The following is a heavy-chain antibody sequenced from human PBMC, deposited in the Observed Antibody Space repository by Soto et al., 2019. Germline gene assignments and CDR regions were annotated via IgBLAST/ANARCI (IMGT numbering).Heavy chain of an antibody. V-gene: IGHV1-69*01. D-gene: IGHD2-2*01. J-gene: IGHJ6*02. Sequence: QVQLVQSGAEVKKPGSSVKVSCKASGGTFSSYAISWVRQAPGQGLEWMGGIIPISETTNYAQKFQGRGTINADESKSTAYMELSSLRSEDTAVYYCARSQGSSTSLEIYYYYYYGMDVWGQGTTVTVS. CDR3: ARSQGSSTSLEIYYYYYYGMDV. CDR1: GGTFSSYA. CDR2: IIPISETT.